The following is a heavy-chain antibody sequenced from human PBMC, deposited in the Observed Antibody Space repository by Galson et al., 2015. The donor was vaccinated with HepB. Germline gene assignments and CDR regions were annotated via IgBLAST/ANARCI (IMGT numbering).Heavy chain of an antibody. D-gene: IGHD2-2*01. J-gene: IGHJ6*02. CDR1: GFTFTSSA. Sequence: SVKVSCKASGFTFTSSAVQWVRQARGQRLEWIGWIVVGSGNTNYAQKFQERVTITRDMSTSTAYMELSSLRSEDTAVYYCAADLGVVVPAAIGYYYYYGMDVWGQGTTVTVSS. CDR3: AADLGVVVPAAIGYYYYYGMDV. CDR2: IVVGSGNT. V-gene: IGHV1-58*01.